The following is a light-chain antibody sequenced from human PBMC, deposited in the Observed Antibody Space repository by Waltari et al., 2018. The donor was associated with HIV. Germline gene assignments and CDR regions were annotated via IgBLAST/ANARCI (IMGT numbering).Light chain of an antibody. CDR1: TSTIGADYD. Sequence: QSVLTQPPSVSGAPGQRVTISCTGSTSTIGADYDVNWYQQIPGTAPKLLISGNKNRPSGVPDRFSASKSGTSASLTITGLQAEDEADYFCQSYDITLSASVVFGGGTKLTVL. V-gene: IGLV1-40*01. CDR3: QSYDITLSASVV. J-gene: IGLJ2*01. CDR2: GNK.